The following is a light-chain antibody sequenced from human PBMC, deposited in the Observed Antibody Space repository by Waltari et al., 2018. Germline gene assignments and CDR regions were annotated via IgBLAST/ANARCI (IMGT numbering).Light chain of an antibody. V-gene: IGLV2-14*01. Sequence: QSALTQPASVSGSPGQSIPISCTGTTHDVGRYNYVSWYHHLPGKPPNLIIFEGSHRPSGVSNRFSGSKSGSTASLTISGLRTDDAGDYYCHSFTDSNTFNFVFGPGTTVIVL. J-gene: IGLJ1*01. CDR3: HSFTDSNTFNFV. CDR2: EGS. CDR1: THDVGRYNY.